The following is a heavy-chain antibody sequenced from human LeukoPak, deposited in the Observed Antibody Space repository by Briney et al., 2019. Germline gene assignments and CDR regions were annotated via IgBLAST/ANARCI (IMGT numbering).Heavy chain of an antibody. CDR2: ISGNGGST. J-gene: IGHJ4*02. D-gene: IGHD3-10*01. CDR1: GFTFSSYA. Sequence: PGGSLRLSCAASGFTFSSYAMSWVRQAPGKGLEWVSAISGNGGSTYYADSVKGRFTISRDNSKNTLYLQMNSLRAEDTAVYYCAKGPKWFGESHFDYWGQGTLVTVSS. V-gene: IGHV3-23*01. CDR3: AKGPKWFGESHFDY.